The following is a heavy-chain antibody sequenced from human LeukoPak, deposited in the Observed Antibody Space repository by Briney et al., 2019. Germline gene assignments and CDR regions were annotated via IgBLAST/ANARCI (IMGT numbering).Heavy chain of an antibody. V-gene: IGHV4-4*07. D-gene: IGHD1-7*01. J-gene: IGHJ4*02. CDR3: ARENWNYGEDF. CDR2: VHSSRGS. Sequence: SETLSVTCTVSGGSISNYYWSWIRQPAGKGLEWIGRVHSSRGSNYNPSLKSRVTMSVDTSKNQVSLKLIAVTAADSAVYYCARENWNYGEDFWGQGALVTVSS. CDR1: GGSISNYY.